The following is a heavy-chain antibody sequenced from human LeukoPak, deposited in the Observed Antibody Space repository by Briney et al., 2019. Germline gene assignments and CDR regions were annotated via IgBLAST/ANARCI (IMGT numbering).Heavy chain of an antibody. J-gene: IGHJ3*02. CDR2: IYYSGST. Sequence: PSETLSLTCTVSGGSISSGGYYWSRIRQHPGKGLEWIGYIYYSGSTYYNPSLKSRVTISVDTSKNQFSLKLSSVTAADTAVYYCARVRDLSNSYDMGHAFDIWGQGTMVTVSS. CDR3: ARVRDLSNSYDMGHAFDI. V-gene: IGHV4-31*03. D-gene: IGHD5-18*01. CDR1: GGSISSGGYY.